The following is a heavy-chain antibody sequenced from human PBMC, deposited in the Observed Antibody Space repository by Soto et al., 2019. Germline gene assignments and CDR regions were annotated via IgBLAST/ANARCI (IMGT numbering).Heavy chain of an antibody. Sequence: QVQLVQSGAEVKKPGSSVKVSCKASGGTFSSYTISWVRQAPGQGLEWMGRIIPILGIANYAQKFQGRVTITADKSTSTAYMELSSLRSEDTAVYYCARGLDLTGYEIFAYWGQGTLVTVSS. J-gene: IGHJ4*02. D-gene: IGHD3-9*01. V-gene: IGHV1-69*02. CDR3: ARGLDLTGYEIFAY. CDR1: GGTFSSYT. CDR2: IIPILGIA.